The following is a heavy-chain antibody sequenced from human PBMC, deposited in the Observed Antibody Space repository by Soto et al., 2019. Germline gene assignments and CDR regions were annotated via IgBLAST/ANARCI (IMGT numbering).Heavy chain of an antibody. CDR2: INGSRSTM. CDR1: GFTFGIYS. J-gene: IGHJ5*02. D-gene: IGHD2-15*01. CDR3: ARGDRFRCSGDRCFSDGLFLS. Sequence: EVQLVESGGGLVQRGGSLRLSCAASGFTFGIYSMNWVRQAPGKGLEWISYINGSRSTMYYADSVKGRFIISSYNADNSLYLQMNSLRDADTAVYYCARGDRFRCSGDRCFSDGLFLSWGQGTLVTVSS. V-gene: IGHV3-48*02.